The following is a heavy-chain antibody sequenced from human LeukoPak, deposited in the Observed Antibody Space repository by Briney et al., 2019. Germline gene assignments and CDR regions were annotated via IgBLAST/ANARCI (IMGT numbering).Heavy chain of an antibody. CDR1: GGTFSSSA. CDR2: IIPVLNIT. J-gene: IGHJ4*02. D-gene: IGHD3-10*01. Sequence: SVKVSCKTSGGTFSSSAITWVRQAPGQGLEWMGRIIPVLNITTYAQKFQGSVTITADTSTSTVYMELSSLRSEDTAVYYCAREGRYYYGSGSYFTFDYWGQGTPVTVSP. V-gene: IGHV1-69*04. CDR3: AREGRYYYGSGSYFTFDY.